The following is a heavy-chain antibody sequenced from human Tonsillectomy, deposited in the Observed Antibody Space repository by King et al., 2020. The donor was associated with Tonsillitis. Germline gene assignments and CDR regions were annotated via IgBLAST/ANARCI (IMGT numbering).Heavy chain of an antibody. CDR3: ARDWDRY. J-gene: IGHJ4*02. Sequence: QLQESGPGLVKPLQTLSLTCTVSGGSISSGTYYWSWIRQPAGKGLEWIGRIYASGSTNYNPSLKSRVTMSVDTSKNQFSLKLSSVTAADTAVYYCARDWDRYWGQGTLVTVSS. D-gene: IGHD1-26*01. CDR1: GGSISSGTYY. CDR2: IYASGST. V-gene: IGHV4-61*02.